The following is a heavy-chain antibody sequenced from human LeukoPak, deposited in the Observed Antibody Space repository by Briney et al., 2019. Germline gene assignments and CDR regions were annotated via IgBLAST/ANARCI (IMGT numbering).Heavy chain of an antibody. D-gene: IGHD6-19*01. CDR2: ISAYNGNT. Sequence: ASVKVSCKASGYTFTSYGISWVRQAPGQGLEWMGWISAYNGNTDYGQKFQGRVTMTTDTSTSTAYMELRSLRSDDTAVYYCARDSVAGQRGYFQHWGQGTLVTVSS. J-gene: IGHJ1*01. CDR3: ARDSVAGQRGYFQH. V-gene: IGHV1-18*01. CDR1: GYTFTSYG.